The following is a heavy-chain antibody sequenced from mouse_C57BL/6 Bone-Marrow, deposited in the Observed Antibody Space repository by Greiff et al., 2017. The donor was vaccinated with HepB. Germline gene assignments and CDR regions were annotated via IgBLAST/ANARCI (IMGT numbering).Heavy chain of an antibody. J-gene: IGHJ2*01. Sequence: QVQLQQSGAELVRPGASVTLSCKASGYTFTAYEMHWVKQTPVHGLEWIGAIDPETGGTAYNQKFKGKAILTADKSSSTAYMELRSLTSEDSAVYYCKRHPTGYLDYWGQGTTLTVSS. CDR3: KRHPTGYLDY. CDR1: GYTFTAYE. V-gene: IGHV1-15*01. CDR2: IDPETGGT.